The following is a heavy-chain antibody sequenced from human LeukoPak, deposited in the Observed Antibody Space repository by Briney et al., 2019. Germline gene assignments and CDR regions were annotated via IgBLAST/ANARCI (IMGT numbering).Heavy chain of an antibody. J-gene: IGHJ4*02. CDR2: FSYNVHS. Sequence: SETLSLTCTVSGGSVSSSNYYWSWIRQPPGKGLEWVGFFSYNVHSDYNPSLKSRVTISVDTSKNHFSLKLTSVTAADTAVYYCARHGGGAADFDYWGQGTLVTVSS. CDR3: ARHGGGAADFDY. CDR1: GGSVSSSNYY. D-gene: IGHD3-16*01. V-gene: IGHV4-61*01.